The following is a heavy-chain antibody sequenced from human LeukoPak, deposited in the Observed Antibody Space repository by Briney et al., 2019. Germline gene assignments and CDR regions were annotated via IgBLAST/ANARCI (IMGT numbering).Heavy chain of an antibody. CDR2: INPNSGFS. J-gene: IGHJ5*02. CDR3: IRGGCRGGSCRLDP. V-gene: IGHV1-8*01. D-gene: IGHD2-15*01. CDR1: GYSFTIFD. Sequence: ASVQVSCKTSGYSFTIFDINWVRQVTGQGLEWMGWINPNSGFSGYAPKFQGRVTTTRNTSITTAYMELSGLRSEDTAVYYCIRGGCRGGSCRLDPWGQGTLVTVSS.